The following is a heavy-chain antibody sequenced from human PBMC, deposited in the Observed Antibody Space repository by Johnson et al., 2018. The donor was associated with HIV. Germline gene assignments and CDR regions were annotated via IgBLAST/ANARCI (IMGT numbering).Heavy chain of an antibody. Sequence: EVQLVESGGGLVQPGGSLRLSCAASGFIFSSYWMSWVRQAPGKGLEWVANVKQDGSENNYVDSVKGRFTISRDNARNSLYLQMNSLRAEDTAVYYCARESYLVYAFDIWGQGTMVTVSS. CDR3: ARESYLVYAFDI. CDR2: VKQDGSEN. CDR1: GFIFSSYW. V-gene: IGHV3-7*01. J-gene: IGHJ3*02. D-gene: IGHD1-26*01.